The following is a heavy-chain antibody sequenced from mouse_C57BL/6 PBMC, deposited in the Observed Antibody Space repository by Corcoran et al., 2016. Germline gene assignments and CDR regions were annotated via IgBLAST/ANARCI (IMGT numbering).Heavy chain of an antibody. Sequence: EVQLQQSGPELVKPGASVKISCTASGYTFTDYYMNWVKQSHGKSLEWIGDINPNNGGTSYNQKFKGKATLTVDKSSSTAYMELRSLTSEDSAVYYCASPDYSNYGWFAYGGQGTLVTVSA. J-gene: IGHJ3*01. CDR3: ASPDYSNYGWFAY. V-gene: IGHV1-26*01. CDR2: INPNNGGT. CDR1: GYTFTDYY. D-gene: IGHD2-5*01.